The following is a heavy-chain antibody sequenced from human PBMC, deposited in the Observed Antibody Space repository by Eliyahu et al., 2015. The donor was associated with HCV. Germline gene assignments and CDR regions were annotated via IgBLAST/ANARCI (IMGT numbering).Heavy chain of an antibody. J-gene: IGHJ3*02. CDR2: ITHSGST. CDR1: GGSFSGHH. CDR3: ARGLNDFWAGYYTGAFDI. D-gene: IGHD3/OR15-3a*01. V-gene: IGHV4-34*01. Sequence: QVQLQQWGAGLLKPSETLSLNCAVSGGSFSGHHWSWIRQAPGKGLEWIGEITHSGSTKNDPSLKSRVTISVDTSKNQFSLKVTSVTAADTAVYYCARGLNDFWAGYYTGAFDIWGQGIMVIVSS.